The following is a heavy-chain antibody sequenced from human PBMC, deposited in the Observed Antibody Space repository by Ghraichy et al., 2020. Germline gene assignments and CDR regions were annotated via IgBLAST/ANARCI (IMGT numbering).Heavy chain of an antibody. CDR1: GYTVTRYH. V-gene: IGHV1-46*01. Sequence: ASVKVSCKAFGYTVTRYHMHWVRQAPGQGPEWMGIINPKSAYRNYAQKFQGRVIMTRDTSTNTVYMELSSLTSEDTAVYFCARSADLHCIDYWGQGTLVTVSS. CDR2: INPKSAYR. J-gene: IGHJ4*02. D-gene: IGHD2-15*01. CDR3: ARSADLHCIDY.